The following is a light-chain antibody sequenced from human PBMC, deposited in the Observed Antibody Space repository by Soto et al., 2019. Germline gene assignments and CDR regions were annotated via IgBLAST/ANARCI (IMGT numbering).Light chain of an antibody. CDR3: SSYTSTSTLVV. V-gene: IGLV2-14*01. J-gene: IGLJ1*01. Sequence: QAALTQPASVSGSPGQSITISCTGTSSDVGSYSYVSWYQQHPGTAPKLMIYEVTNWPSGVSNRFSGSKSGNTASLTISGLQAEDEADYYCSSYTSTSTLVVFGTGTKLTVL. CDR1: SSDVGSYSY. CDR2: EVT.